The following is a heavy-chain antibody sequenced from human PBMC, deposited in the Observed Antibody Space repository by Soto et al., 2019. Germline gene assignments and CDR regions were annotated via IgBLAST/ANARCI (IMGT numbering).Heavy chain of an antibody. V-gene: IGHV1-8*01. CDR1: GYTFSAYD. CDR3: TRPKSSGYNTLAY. Sequence: ASVKVSCKASGYTFSAYDINWVRQAPGQGLEWMGWMNPKSGNTGYAEEFQGRVTLTRNTSISTAYMELSSLKSEDTAMYFCTRPKSSGYNTLAYWGQGTLVTVSS. CDR2: MNPKSGNT. J-gene: IGHJ4*02. D-gene: IGHD5-12*01.